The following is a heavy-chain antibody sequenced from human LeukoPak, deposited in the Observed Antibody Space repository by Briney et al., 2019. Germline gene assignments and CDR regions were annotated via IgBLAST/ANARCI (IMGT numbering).Heavy chain of an antibody. CDR2: ISSSSSTI. Sequence: PGGSLRLSCAASGFTFSSYNMNWVRQAPGKGLEWISYISSSSSTIYYADSVKGRFTISRDNAKNSLYLQMNSLRAEDTAVYYCARAVAVPGGNWFDPWGQGTLVTVSS. CDR3: ARAVAVPGGNWFDP. D-gene: IGHD2-2*01. J-gene: IGHJ5*02. V-gene: IGHV3-48*01. CDR1: GFTFSSYN.